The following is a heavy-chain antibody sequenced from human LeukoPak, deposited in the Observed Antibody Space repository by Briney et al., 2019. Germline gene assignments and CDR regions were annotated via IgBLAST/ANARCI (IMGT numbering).Heavy chain of an antibody. CDR1: GYTFTNYG. J-gene: IGHJ4*02. Sequence: ASVKVSCKASGYTFTNYGINWVRQATGQGLEWMAWMNPYNGNTGFAQKFQDRVTLTRNTSISTAYMELRGLRSEDTAVYYCARGKESGIEVAGRWGQGTLVTVSS. CDR2: MNPYNGNT. D-gene: IGHD6-19*01. CDR3: ARGKESGIEVAGR. V-gene: IGHV1-8*01.